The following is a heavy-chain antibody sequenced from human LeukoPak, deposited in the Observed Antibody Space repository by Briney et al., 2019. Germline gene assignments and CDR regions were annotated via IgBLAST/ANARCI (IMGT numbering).Heavy chain of an antibody. V-gene: IGHV4-30-2*01. Sequence: SQTLSLTCAVSGGSISRGGYSWSWIRQPPGKGLEWIGYIYHSRSTYYNPCLKSRVAISVDRSKNQFALKLSSGTAADTAVYYCARSMSRTAYCGGDCYSSWFDPWGQGTLVTVSS. CDR1: GGSISRGGYS. J-gene: IGHJ5*02. D-gene: IGHD2-21*02. CDR3: ARSMSRTAYCGGDCYSSWFDP. CDR2: IYHSRST.